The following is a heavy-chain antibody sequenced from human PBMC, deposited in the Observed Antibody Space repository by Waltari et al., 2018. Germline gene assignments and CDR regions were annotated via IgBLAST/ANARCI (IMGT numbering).Heavy chain of an antibody. Sequence: EVQLLQSGPELKKPGSTVKISCQVSGYRFTDYYLHWVQQAPGKGPQWMGLVDPEDGETIYAERFQGRVTITADTSTETAFMELSSLTSDDTAVYYCVTALGDRSSASRPFDVWGLGTLITVSS. CDR2: VDPEDGET. CDR3: VTALGDRSSASRPFDV. J-gene: IGHJ3*01. D-gene: IGHD3-10*01. V-gene: IGHV1-69-2*01. CDR1: GYRFTDYY.